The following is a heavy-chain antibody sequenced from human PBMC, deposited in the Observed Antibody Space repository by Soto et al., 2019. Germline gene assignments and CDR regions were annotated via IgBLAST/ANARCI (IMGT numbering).Heavy chain of an antibody. J-gene: IGHJ4*02. CDR3: ASSGYSYGYAYYFDY. CDR1: GGSLSGYY. Sequence: SETLSLTCAVYGGSLSGYYWSWIRQPPGKGLEWIGEINHSGSTNYNPSLKSRVTISVDTSKNQFSLKLSSVTAADTAVYYCASSGYSYGYAYYFDYWGQGTLVTVSS. V-gene: IGHV4-34*01. D-gene: IGHD5-18*01. CDR2: INHSGST.